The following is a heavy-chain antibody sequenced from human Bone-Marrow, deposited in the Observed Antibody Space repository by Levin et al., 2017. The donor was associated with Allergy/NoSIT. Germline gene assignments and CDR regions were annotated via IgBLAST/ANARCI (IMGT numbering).Heavy chain of an antibody. Sequence: PSQTLSLTCAASGFAFSDFAMSWVRQAPGKGLEWVSTLSGPSSVTYYADSVKGRFTISRDNSKNTLHLQMNSLRAEDTAIYYCAKMRGMEQWFFDYWGQGTLVTVSS. J-gene: IGHJ4*02. CDR2: LSGPSSVT. CDR1: GFAFSDFA. D-gene: IGHD6-19*01. CDR3: AKMRGMEQWFFDY. V-gene: IGHV3-23*01.